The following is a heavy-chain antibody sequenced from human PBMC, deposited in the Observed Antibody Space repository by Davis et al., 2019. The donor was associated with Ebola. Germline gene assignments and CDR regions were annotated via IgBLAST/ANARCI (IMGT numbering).Heavy chain of an antibody. Sequence: GESLKISCEASRFTFSSYAMHWVRQAPGKGLEWVAVILYDGSNKYYADSVKGRFTISRDNSKNTLYLQMNSLRPEDTALYYCAREAEAFDFWGQGTLVTVSS. V-gene: IGHV3-30-3*01. CDR2: ILYDGSNK. CDR3: AREAEAFDF. CDR1: RFTFSSYA. J-gene: IGHJ4*02.